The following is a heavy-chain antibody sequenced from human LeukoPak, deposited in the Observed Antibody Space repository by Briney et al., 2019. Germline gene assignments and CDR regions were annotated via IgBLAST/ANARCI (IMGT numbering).Heavy chain of an antibody. CDR3: ARVGRAARRYLVVGGAQHAFDI. CDR2: INHSGRT. J-gene: IGHJ3*02. V-gene: IGHV4-34*01. CDR1: GGSLSGYY. Sequence: SETMSLTCAVYGGSLSGYYWSWIRKPPGKGLEWIGEINHSGRTTYHPSLKSRVPIPVDMSQTQSSLKLSSVTAADTAVYYCARVGRAARRYLVVGGAQHAFDIWGQGTMVTVSS. D-gene: IGHD6-6*01.